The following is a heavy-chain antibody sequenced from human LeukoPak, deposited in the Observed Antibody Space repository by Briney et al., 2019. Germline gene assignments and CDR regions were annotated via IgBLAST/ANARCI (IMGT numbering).Heavy chain of an antibody. CDR1: GGTFSSYA. CDR3: AREGRITTPGTIYFYFGLDL. CDR2: IIPVHGKP. V-gene: IGHV1-69*11. D-gene: IGHD6-13*01. Sequence: GASVKVSCKASGGTFSSYAINWMRQAPGQGLEWMGKIIPVHGKPNYAQQFQGRVTITADESTSTAYLELSSLKSEDTAVYYCAREGRITTPGTIYFYFGLDLWGQGTTVIVSS. J-gene: IGHJ6*02.